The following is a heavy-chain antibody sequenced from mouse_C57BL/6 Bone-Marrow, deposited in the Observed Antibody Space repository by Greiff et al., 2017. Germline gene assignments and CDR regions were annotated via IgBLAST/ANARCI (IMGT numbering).Heavy chain of an antibody. CDR2: ISSGGSYT. CDR3: AGRGTSWYFDV. D-gene: IGHD3-3*01. J-gene: IGHJ1*03. CDR1: GFTFSSYG. Sequence: DVKLVESGGDLVKPGGSLKLSCAASGFTFSSYGMSWVRQTPDKRLEWVATISSGGSYTYYPDSVKGRFTISRDNAKNTLYLQMSSLKSEDTAMYYCAGRGTSWYFDVGGTGTTVTVSS. V-gene: IGHV5-6*02.